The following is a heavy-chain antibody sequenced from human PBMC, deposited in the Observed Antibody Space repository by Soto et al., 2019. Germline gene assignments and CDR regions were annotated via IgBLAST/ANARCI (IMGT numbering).Heavy chain of an antibody. CDR2: IYYSGST. CDR3: ASTYYYDSGVGHYYYYGMDV. D-gene: IGHD3-22*01. J-gene: IGHJ6*02. CDR1: GGSISSGGYY. Sequence: QVQLQESGPGLVKPSQTLSLTCTVSGGSISSGGYYWSWIRQHPGKGLEWIGYIYYSGSTYYNPSLKSRVTISVDTSKSQFSLKLSSVTAADTAVYYCASTYYYDSGVGHYYYYGMDVWGQGTTVTVSS. V-gene: IGHV4-31*03.